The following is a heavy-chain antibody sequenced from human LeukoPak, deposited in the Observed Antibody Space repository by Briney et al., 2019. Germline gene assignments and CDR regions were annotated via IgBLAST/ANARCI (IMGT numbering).Heavy chain of an antibody. V-gene: IGHV3-30*18. CDR3: AKSPGEAFSSGWSSPFDQ. CDR2: ISHNGGNK. Sequence: PGRSLRLSCAASGFTFSSYGMHWVRQAPGRGLQWVAVISHNGGNKYYANFVKGRFTISRDNSKNKLFLQMNSLRPEDTAVYYCAKSPGEAFSSGWSSPFDQWGQGALLTVSS. D-gene: IGHD6-19*01. J-gene: IGHJ4*02. CDR1: GFTFSSYG.